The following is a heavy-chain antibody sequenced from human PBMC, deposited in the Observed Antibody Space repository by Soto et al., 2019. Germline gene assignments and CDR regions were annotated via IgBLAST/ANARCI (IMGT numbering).Heavy chain of an antibody. CDR3: AKSESSGWYYSLDY. V-gene: IGHV3-9*01. J-gene: IGHJ4*02. CDR2: LSWNSGTI. Sequence: EVQLVESGGGLVQPGKSLSLSCAASGVTFDDYAMYWVRQVPGKGLEWISGLSWNSGTIDYADSVKGRFTISRDNAKNSLHLQMNRLKPEARAFYYCAKSESSGWYYSLDYWGQGTLVTVSS. CDR1: GVTFDDYA. D-gene: IGHD6-19*01.